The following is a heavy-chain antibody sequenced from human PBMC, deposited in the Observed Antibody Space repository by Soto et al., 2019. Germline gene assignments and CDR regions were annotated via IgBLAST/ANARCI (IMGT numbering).Heavy chain of an antibody. Sequence: ASVKVSCKASGYTFTSYAMHWVRQAPGQRLEWMGWINAGNGNTQYSQKFQGRVTVTRNTSASTAYMELSSLRSEDMAVYYCARGHCSGGSCYYFQHWGQGTVVTVSS. CDR3: ARGHCSGGSCYYFQH. V-gene: IGHV1-3*01. CDR2: INAGNGNT. J-gene: IGHJ1*01. CDR1: GYTFTSYA. D-gene: IGHD2-15*01.